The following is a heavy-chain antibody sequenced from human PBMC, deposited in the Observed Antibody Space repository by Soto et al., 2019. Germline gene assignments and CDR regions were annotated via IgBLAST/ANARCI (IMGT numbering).Heavy chain of an antibody. CDR2: IYYSGST. V-gene: IGHV4-31*03. J-gene: IGHJ5*02. Sequence: QVQLQESGPGLVKPSQTLSLTCTVSGGSISSGGYYWSWIRQHPGKGLEWIGYIYYSGSTYYNPSRKSRVTNSVDTSKNQFSLKLSSVTAADTAVYYCAREYVGDGYNWFDPWGQGTLVTVSS. D-gene: IGHD2-8*01. CDR1: GGSISSGGYY. CDR3: AREYVGDGYNWFDP.